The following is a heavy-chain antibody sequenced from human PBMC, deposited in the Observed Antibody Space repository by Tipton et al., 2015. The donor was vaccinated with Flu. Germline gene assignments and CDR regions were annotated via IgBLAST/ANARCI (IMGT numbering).Heavy chain of an antibody. V-gene: IGHV3-23*01. CDR3: ARELGGGSSD. D-gene: IGHD2-15*01. CDR2: IVRSGINT. CDR1: GITFSSYA. Sequence: GSLRLSCTASGITFSSYAMSWVRQAPGKGLEWVSSIVRSGINTYYADSVKGRFTISRDNSKKTLYLQMNSLRAEDTAVYFCARELGGGSSDWGPGTLVTVSS. J-gene: IGHJ4*02.